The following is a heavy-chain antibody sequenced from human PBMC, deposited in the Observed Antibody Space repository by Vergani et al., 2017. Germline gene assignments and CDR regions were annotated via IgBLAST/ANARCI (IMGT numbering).Heavy chain of an antibody. Sequence: QVQLVQSGAEVKKPGASVKVSCKASGYTFTSYGISWVRQAPGQGLEWMGWISAYNGNTNYAQKLQGRVTITRDTSASTAYMELSSLRSEDTAVYYCARNRYDFWSGYPLMYNWFDPWGQGTLVTVSS. CDR1: GYTFTSYG. CDR2: ISAYNGNT. V-gene: IGHV1-18*01. J-gene: IGHJ5*02. D-gene: IGHD3-3*01. CDR3: ARNRYDFWSGYPLMYNWFDP.